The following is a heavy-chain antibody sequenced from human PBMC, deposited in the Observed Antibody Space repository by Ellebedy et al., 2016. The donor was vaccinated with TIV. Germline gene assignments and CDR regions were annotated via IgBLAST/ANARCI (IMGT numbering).Heavy chain of an antibody. V-gene: IGHV4-34*01. CDR1: GGSLSGYY. CDR2: INHSGST. D-gene: IGHD6-19*01. J-gene: IGHJ4*02. Sequence: MPSETLSLTCAVYGGSLSGYYWSWIRQPPGKGLEWIGEINHSGSTNYNPSLKSRVTISVDTSKNQFSLKLSSVTAADTAVYYCARGHSSGWTMGGDYWGQGTLVTVSS. CDR3: ARGHSSGWTMGGDY.